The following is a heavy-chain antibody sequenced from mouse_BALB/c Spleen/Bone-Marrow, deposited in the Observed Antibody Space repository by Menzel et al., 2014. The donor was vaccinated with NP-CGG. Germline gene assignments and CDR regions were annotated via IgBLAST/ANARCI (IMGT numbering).Heavy chain of an antibody. J-gene: IGHJ2*01. D-gene: IGHD1-1*01. CDR2: ISSGGSYT. CDR3: ARFITSLVYFDY. V-gene: IGHV5-9-3*01. Sequence: EVQGVESGGGLVKPGGSLKLSCAASGFTFSSYAMSWVRQTPEKRLEWVATISSGGSYTHYPDSVKGRFTISRDNAKNTLYLQMSSLRSEDTAMYYCARFITSLVYFDYWGQGTTLTVSS. CDR1: GFTFSSYA.